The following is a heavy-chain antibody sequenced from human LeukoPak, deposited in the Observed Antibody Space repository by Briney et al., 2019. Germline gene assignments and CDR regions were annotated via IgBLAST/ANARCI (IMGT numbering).Heavy chain of an antibody. J-gene: IGHJ4*02. D-gene: IGHD6-13*01. Sequence: PGGSLRLSCAASGFTFSSYAMHWVRQAPGKGLEWVAVISYDGSNKYYADSVKGRFTISRDNSKNTLYLQMNSLRAEDTAVYYCARATAGDIDYWGQGTLVTVSS. V-gene: IGHV3-30*04. CDR3: ARATAGDIDY. CDR1: GFTFSSYA. CDR2: ISYDGSNK.